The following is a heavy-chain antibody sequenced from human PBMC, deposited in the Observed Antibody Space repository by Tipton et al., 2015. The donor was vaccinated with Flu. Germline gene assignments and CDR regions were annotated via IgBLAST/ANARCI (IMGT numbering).Heavy chain of an antibody. CDR1: GGSFSGYY. D-gene: IGHD3-10*01. Sequence: GLVKPSETLSLTCAVYGGSFSGYYWSWIRQPPGKGLEWIGEINHSGSTNYNPSLKSRVTISVDTSKNQFSLKLSSVTAADTAVYYCARTYYYGSGIIDIWGQGTMVTVSS. CDR3: ARTYYYGSGIIDI. V-gene: IGHV4-34*01. J-gene: IGHJ3*02. CDR2: INHSGST.